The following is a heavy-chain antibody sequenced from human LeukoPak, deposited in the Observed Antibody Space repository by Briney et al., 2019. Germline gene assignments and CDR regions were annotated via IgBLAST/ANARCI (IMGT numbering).Heavy chain of an antibody. CDR1: GFTLSGYW. CDR3: ARVSFTVVTPITLYYFDY. V-gene: IGHV3-7*01. Sequence: GRSLRLSCAASGFTLSGYWMSWVRQAPGKGLEWGANMNQDGSDINYVDSVRGRFTISRDNAKNSLYLQMNTLRAEDTAVYYCARVSFTVVTPITLYYFDYWGQGTLVTVSS. CDR2: MNQDGSDI. D-gene: IGHD4-23*01. J-gene: IGHJ4*02.